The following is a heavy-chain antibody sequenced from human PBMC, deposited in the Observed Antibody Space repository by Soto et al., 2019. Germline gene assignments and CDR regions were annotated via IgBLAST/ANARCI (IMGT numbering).Heavy chain of an antibody. V-gene: IGHV4-34*01. D-gene: IGHD2-2*01. CDR1: GGSFSGYY. CDR2: INHSGST. Sequence: PSETLSLTCAVYGGSFSGYYWSWIRQPPGKGLEWIGEINHSGSTNYNPSLKSRVTISVDTSKNQFSLKLSSVTAADTAVYYCARGQDIVVVPAASASNWFDPWGQGTLVTVSS. CDR3: ARGQDIVVVPAASASNWFDP. J-gene: IGHJ5*02.